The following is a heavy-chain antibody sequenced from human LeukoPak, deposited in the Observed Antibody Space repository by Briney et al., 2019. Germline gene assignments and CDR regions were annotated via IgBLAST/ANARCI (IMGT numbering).Heavy chain of an antibody. CDR1: GGTFSSYA. CDR3: ARWRPPPAYYSGNSGNDFDI. V-gene: IGHV1-69*06. CDR2: IIPIFGTA. Sequence: GASVKVSCKASGGTFSSYAISWVRQAPGQGLEWMGGIIPIFGTANYAQRFQGRVTITADKSTGTAYMELSTLRSEDTAVYYCARWRPPPAYYSGNSGNDFDIWGQGTMVTVSS. D-gene: IGHD4-23*01. J-gene: IGHJ3*02.